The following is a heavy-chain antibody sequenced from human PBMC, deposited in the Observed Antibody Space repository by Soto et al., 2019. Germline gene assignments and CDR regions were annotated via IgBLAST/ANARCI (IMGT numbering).Heavy chain of an antibody. Sequence: SETLSLTCTVSGGSISSGGYYWSWIRQHPGKGLEWIGYIYYSGSTYYNPSLKSRVTISVDTSKNQFSLKLSSVTAADTAVYYCARVQRRDGYNYEEGGFDYWGQGTLVTVFS. D-gene: IGHD5-12*01. CDR1: GGSISSGGYY. J-gene: IGHJ4*02. CDR2: IYYSGST. CDR3: ARVQRRDGYNYEEGGFDY. V-gene: IGHV4-31*03.